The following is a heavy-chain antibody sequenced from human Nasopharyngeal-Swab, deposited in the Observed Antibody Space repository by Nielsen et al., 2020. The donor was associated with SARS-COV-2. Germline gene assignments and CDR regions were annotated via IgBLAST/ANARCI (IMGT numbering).Heavy chain of an antibody. CDR1: GFTLSSYG. CDR2: ISYDGSNK. Sequence: GGSLRLSCEASGFTLSSYGMHWVRQAPGKGLEWVAVISYDGSNKYYADSVKGRFTISRDNSKNTLYLQMNSLRAEDTAVYYCARDFSTRIDYWGQGTLVTVSS. J-gene: IGHJ4*02. CDR3: ARDFSTRIDY. V-gene: IGHV3-30*03. D-gene: IGHD2/OR15-2a*01.